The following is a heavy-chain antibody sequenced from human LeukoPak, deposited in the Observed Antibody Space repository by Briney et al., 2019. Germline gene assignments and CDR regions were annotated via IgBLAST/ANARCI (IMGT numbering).Heavy chain of an antibody. V-gene: IGHV4-30-2*01. CDR3: ARAGYSSGWFDY. CDR1: GGSISSGGYS. D-gene: IGHD6-19*01. Sequence: SETLSLTCAVSGGSISSGGYSWSWIRQPPGKGLEWFGYIYHSGSTYYNPSLKSRVTISVDRSKNQFSLKLSSVTAADTAVYYCARAGYSSGWFDYWGQGTLVTVSS. J-gene: IGHJ4*02. CDR2: IYHSGST.